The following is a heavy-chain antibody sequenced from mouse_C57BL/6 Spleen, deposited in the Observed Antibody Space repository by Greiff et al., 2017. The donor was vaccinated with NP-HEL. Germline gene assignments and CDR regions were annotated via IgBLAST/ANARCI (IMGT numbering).Heavy chain of an antibody. CDR2: ISHGGSYT. V-gene: IGHV5-4*01. CDR1: GFTFSSYA. CDR3: ASARYGNYLFDV. Sequence: EVQLVESGGGLVKPGGSLKLSCAASGFTFSSYAMSWVRQTPEKRLEWVATISHGGSYTYYPDNVKGRSTISRDNAKNNLYLQMRHLNSKDAALYFCASARYGNYLFDVWGTGTTVTVSS. J-gene: IGHJ1*03. D-gene: IGHD2-1*01.